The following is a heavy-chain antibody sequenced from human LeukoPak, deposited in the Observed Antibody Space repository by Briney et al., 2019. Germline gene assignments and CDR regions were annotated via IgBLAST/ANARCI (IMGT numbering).Heavy chain of an antibody. CDR2: ISSSGSTI. CDR1: GFTFSDYY. V-gene: IGHV3-11*04. D-gene: IGHD3-3*01. CDR3: ATDWAYYDFWSGYLEDY. Sequence: GGSLRLSCAASGFTFSDYYMSWIRQAPGKGLEWVSYISSSGSTIYYADSVKGRFTISRDNAKNSLYLQMNSLRAEDTAVYYCATDWAYYDFWSGYLEDYWGQGTLVTVSS. J-gene: IGHJ4*02.